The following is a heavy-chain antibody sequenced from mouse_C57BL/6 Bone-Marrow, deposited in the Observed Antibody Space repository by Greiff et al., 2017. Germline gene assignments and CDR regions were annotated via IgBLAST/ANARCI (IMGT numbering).Heavy chain of an antibody. CDR3: ARGELSYYAMDY. CDR2: IYPGDGDT. V-gene: IGHV1-82*01. Sequence: QVQLQQSGPELVKPGASVKISCKASGYAFSSSWMNWVKQRPGKGLEWIGRIYPGDGDTNYNGKFKGKATLTADKSSSTAYMQLSSLTSEDSAVYFCARGELSYYAMDYWGQGTSVTVSS. CDR1: GYAFSSSW. J-gene: IGHJ4*01.